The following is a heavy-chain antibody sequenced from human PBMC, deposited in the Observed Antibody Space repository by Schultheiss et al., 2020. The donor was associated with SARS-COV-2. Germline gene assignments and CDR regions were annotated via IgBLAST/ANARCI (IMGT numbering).Heavy chain of an antibody. CDR1: GFSFSTYE. J-gene: IGHJ6*02. V-gene: IGHV3-48*03. CDR3: ARDRLRYFDWLLDYYGMDV. D-gene: IGHD3-9*01. Sequence: GGSLRLSCAASGFSFSTYEMNWVRQAPGKGLEWVSYISSGGSTIYYAGSVKGRFTISRDNAKNSLYLQMNSLRAEDTAVYYCARDRLRYFDWLLDYYGMDVWGQGTTVTVSS. CDR2: ISSGGSTI.